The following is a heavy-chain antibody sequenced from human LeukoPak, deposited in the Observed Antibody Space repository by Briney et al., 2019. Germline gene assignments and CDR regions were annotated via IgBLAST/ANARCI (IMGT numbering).Heavy chain of an antibody. CDR1: GFAFSHYW. CDR2: IRQDGSDN. Sequence: GGSLRLSCAASGFAFSHYWMSWVRQAPGKGLEWLANIRQDGSDNYYADSVKGRFTFSRDNARNSMHLQMNSRRADDAAVYYCARVGSTSWYLDYWGQGPLVTVSS. V-gene: IGHV3-7*01. J-gene: IGHJ4*02. CDR3: ARVGSTSWYLDY. D-gene: IGHD2-2*01.